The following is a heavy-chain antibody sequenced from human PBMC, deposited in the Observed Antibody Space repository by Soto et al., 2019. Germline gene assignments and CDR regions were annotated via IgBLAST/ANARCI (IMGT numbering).Heavy chain of an antibody. J-gene: IGHJ4*01. CDR3: MSRQRGTPWAH. D-gene: IGHD1-1*01. V-gene: IGHV3-30-3*01. CDR2: ISSYGSNK. Sequence: GGSLRLSCAAPGFTFSGYAMPWVRQAPGKGLEGVAVISSYGSNKSYADSVKGRFTISRDNSKQALYLQMESLRAEDTAVYSCMSRQRGTPWAHSGLGALVTVSS. CDR1: GFTFSGYA.